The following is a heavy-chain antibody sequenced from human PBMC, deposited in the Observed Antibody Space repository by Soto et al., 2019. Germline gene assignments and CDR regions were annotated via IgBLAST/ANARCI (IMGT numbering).Heavy chain of an antibody. CDR3: AQRLRDSGLGRERANCFGP. D-gene: IGHD3-16*01. V-gene: IGHV2-5*02. CDR2: IYWDDDK. Sequence: QITLKESGPALVRPTQTLTLTCTFSGFSLSTTGVGVGWFRQPPGKALEWLALIYWDDDKRYSPSLKSRLTITKETPKNAVIPTLTNMDPLDTAPYYSAQRLRDSGLGRERANCFGPWGQGTLVNVSS. CDR1: GFSLSTTGVG. J-gene: IGHJ5*02.